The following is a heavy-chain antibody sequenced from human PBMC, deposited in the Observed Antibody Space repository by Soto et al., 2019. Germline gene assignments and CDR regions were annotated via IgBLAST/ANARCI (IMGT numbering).Heavy chain of an antibody. J-gene: IGHJ3*02. CDR1: GFIFDDYA. D-gene: IGHD3-22*01. V-gene: IGHV3-9*01. CDR3: AKQRDSSGYYKAGDAFDI. Sequence: EVQLVESGGGLGQPGRSLRLSCAASGFIFDDYAMHWVRQAPGKGLEWVSGISWNSGTMGYADYVRGRFTISRDNAKNSLYLQMNSLRPDDTAFYYCAKQRDSSGYYKAGDAFDIWGQGTKVTVSS. CDR2: ISWNSGTM.